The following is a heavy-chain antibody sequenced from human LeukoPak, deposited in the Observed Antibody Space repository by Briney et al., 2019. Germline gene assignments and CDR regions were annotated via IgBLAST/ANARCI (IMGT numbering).Heavy chain of an antibody. CDR3: ARPAVAGLRAGGYDY. V-gene: IGHV3-74*01. J-gene: IGHJ4*02. Sequence: GGSLRLSCAASGFSFSSYWMHWVRQAPGKGLVWVSRISSDRSIINYADSVKGRFTISRDNAKNTLYLQMNSLRVEDTAVYYCARPAVAGLRAGGYDYWGQGTLVTVSS. CDR1: GFSFSSYW. D-gene: IGHD6-19*01. CDR2: ISSDRSII.